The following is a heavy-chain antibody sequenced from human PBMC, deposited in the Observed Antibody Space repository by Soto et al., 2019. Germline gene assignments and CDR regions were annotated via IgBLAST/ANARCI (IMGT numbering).Heavy chain of an antibody. CDR1: GGTFSTYA. D-gene: IGHD6-19*01. CDR2: IIPLFGTA. V-gene: IGHV1-69*01. CDR3: ARPKGTYSSGYYDFDF. J-gene: IGHJ4*02. Sequence: QVQLEQSGGEVKQPGSSVRVSCKTSGGTFSTYAINWVRQAPGQGLEWMGAIIPLFGTADYSQKFQGRVTITADEYTSTAYMELSSLRFDDTAVYFCARPKGTYSSGYYDFDFWGQGTLVTVSS.